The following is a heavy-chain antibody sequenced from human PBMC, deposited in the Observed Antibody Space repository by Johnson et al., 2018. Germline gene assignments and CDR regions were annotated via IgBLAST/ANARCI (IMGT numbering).Heavy chain of an antibody. D-gene: IGHD2-2*02. V-gene: IGHV3-48*02. J-gene: IGHJ1*01. CDR3: ARGCSYTSCYRTDYFQH. CDR1: GFTFDGFS. CDR2: ISSSGTTT. Sequence: EVQLVESGGVKVLPGGSLRLYCAASGFTFDGFSMNWVRQAPGKGLEWVTHISSSGTTTYYADSVRGRFTISRDNAKNALYLQGNSLRDEDTAVYCCARGCSYTSCYRTDYFQHWGQGTLVTVSS.